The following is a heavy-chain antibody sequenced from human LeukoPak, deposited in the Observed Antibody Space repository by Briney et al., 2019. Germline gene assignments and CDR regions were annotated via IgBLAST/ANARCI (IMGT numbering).Heavy chain of an antibody. Sequence: GGSLRLSCAASGFTFSNYAMNWVRQAPGKGLEWVSVISGSGVSTYYADSVKGRFTISRDNSKDTLYPQMNSLRAVDTAVYYCTKGQRGYIYGFDYWGQGTLVTVSS. J-gene: IGHJ4*02. D-gene: IGHD5-18*01. V-gene: IGHV3-23*01. CDR3: TKGQRGYIYGFDY. CDR2: ISGSGVST. CDR1: GFTFSNYA.